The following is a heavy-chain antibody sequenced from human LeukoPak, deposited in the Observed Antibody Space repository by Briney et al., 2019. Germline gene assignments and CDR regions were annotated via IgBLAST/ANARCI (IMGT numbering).Heavy chain of an antibody. CDR1: GYTFTSYD. CDR2: MNPNSGNT. CDR3: ARDNADSSGYYSAY. J-gene: IGHJ4*02. V-gene: IGHV1-8*01. D-gene: IGHD3-22*01. Sequence: ASVKVSCKASGYTFTSYDINWVRQATGQGLEWMGWMNPNSGNTGYAQKFQGRVTMTRDTSTSTVYMELSSLRSEDTAVYYCARDNADSSGYYSAYWGQGTLVTVSS.